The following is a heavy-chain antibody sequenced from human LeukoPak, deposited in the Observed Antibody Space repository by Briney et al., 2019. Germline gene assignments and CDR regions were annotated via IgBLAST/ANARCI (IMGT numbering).Heavy chain of an antibody. Sequence: GASVKVSCKASGGTFSSYAISWVRQAPGQGLEWMGGIIPIFGTANYAQKFQGRVTITTDESTSTAYMELSSLRSEDTAVYYCARGGSERRYCSGGSCYQLDYWGQGTLVTVSS. CDR1: GGTFSSYA. CDR2: IIPIFGTA. CDR3: ARGGSERRYCSGGSCYQLDY. D-gene: IGHD2-15*01. V-gene: IGHV1-69*05. J-gene: IGHJ4*02.